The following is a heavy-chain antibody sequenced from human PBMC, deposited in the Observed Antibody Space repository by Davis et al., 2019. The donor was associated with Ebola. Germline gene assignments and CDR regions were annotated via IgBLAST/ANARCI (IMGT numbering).Heavy chain of an antibody. Sequence: GESLKISCAASGFTFSGSAMHWVRQASGKGLEWVGRIRSKANSYATAYAASVKGRFTISRDDSKNTAYLQMNSRKTEDTAVYYCTRQAKLAVAGISLYYYYGMDVWGQGTTVTVSS. J-gene: IGHJ6*02. V-gene: IGHV3-73*01. CDR1: GFTFSGSA. D-gene: IGHD6-19*01. CDR2: IRSKANSYAT. CDR3: TRQAKLAVAGISLYYYYGMDV.